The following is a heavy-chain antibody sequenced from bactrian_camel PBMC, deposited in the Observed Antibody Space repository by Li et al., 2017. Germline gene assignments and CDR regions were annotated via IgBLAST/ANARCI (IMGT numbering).Heavy chain of an antibody. D-gene: IGHD5*01. V-gene: IGHV3S6*01. CDR2: IYSDGSNT. CDR1: GFTFSTYG. Sequence: HVQLVESGGGSVQAGGSLRLSCAASGFTFSTYGMSWVRQAPGKGLEWVSGIYSDGSNTYYADSVKGRFTISRDNARNTLYLQMNSLKSEDTAMYYCAADSRGGYGPLSNFQYNSWSQGTQVTVS. CDR3: AADSRGGYGPLSNFQYNS. J-gene: IGHJ6*01.